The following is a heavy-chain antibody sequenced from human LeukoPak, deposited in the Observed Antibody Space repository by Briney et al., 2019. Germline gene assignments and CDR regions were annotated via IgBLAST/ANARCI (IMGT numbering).Heavy chain of an antibody. Sequence: GGSLRLSGAASGFTFTSYSMNWVRQGPGKGLEWVSSISSSSSYIYYADSVKGRFTISRDNAKNPLYLQMNSLRAEDTAVYCCARDLLERVFGFRSHHWFDPWGQGNLVTVSS. J-gene: IGHJ5*02. CDR1: GFTFTSYS. V-gene: IGHV3-21*01. CDR2: ISSSSSYI. CDR3: ARDLLERVFGFRSHHWFDP. D-gene: IGHD1-1*01.